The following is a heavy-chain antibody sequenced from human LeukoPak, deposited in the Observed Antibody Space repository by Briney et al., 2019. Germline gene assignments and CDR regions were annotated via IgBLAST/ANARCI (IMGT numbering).Heavy chain of an antibody. J-gene: IGHJ4*02. CDR2: ISGSDSST. V-gene: IGHV3-23*01. Sequence: GGSLRLSCAASGFTLSSHAIHWVRQAPGKGLEWVSTISGSDSSTYYADSVKGRFTISRDNSKNTLYLQMNSLRADDTAVYYCAKSGYNRFDYWGQGTLVTVSS. CDR3: AKSGYNRFDY. D-gene: IGHD5-24*01. CDR1: GFTLSSHA.